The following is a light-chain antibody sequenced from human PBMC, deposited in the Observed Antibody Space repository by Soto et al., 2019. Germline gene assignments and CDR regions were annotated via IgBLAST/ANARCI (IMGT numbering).Light chain of an antibody. CDR2: GAS. V-gene: IGKV3-20*01. Sequence: EIVLTQSPGTLSLSPGERATLSCRASQSVSSTYLAWYQQKPGQAPRLLIYGASSRATGIPDRFSGSGSGIDFTLTISRLEPEDFAVYYCQQYGSSPPYTFGQGTKVEIK. J-gene: IGKJ2*01. CDR3: QQYGSSPPYT. CDR1: QSVSSTY.